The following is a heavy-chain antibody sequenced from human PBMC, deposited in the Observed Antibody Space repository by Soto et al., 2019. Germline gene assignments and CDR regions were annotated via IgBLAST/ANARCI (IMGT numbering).Heavy chain of an antibody. D-gene: IGHD3-22*01. CDR1: GYTFPSHS. CDR2: INAGNGHT. Sequence: QVQLVQSGAEVKKPGASVKVSCKASGYTFPSHSIHWVRQAPGQRLEWMGWINAGNGHTNHSQRFQGKVTITRHTSGSTAYMDLNNLRSEDTSVYYGARESAIVVGAFDIWGQGTMVAVSS. J-gene: IGHJ3*02. CDR3: ARESAIVVGAFDI. V-gene: IGHV1-3*01.